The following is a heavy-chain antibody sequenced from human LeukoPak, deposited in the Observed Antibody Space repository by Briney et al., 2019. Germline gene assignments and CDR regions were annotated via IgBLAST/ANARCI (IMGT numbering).Heavy chain of an antibody. CDR2: IRNSGSST. CDR3: AKQSPDYGGYMDF. J-gene: IGHJ4*02. Sequence: GGSLRLSCAASGFTFSSYGMNWVRQAPGKGLEWVSTIRNSGSSTSYADSVKGRFTISRDNSKNTLYLQMNSLRADDTALYYCAKQSPDYGGYMDFWGQGTLVTVSS. CDR1: GFTFSSYG. D-gene: IGHD4-17*01. V-gene: IGHV3-23*01.